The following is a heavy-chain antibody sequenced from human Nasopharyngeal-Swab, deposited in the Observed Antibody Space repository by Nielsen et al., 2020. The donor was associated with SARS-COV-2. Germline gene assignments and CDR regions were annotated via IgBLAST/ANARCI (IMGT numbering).Heavy chain of an antibody. CDR2: ISGSGDTT. CDR1: GFTFSSYA. CDR3: AKAPYLRGLDV. D-gene: IGHD2-21*01. Sequence: GGSLRLSCAASGFTFSSYAMSWVRQAPGKGLEWVSIISGSGDTTYYADSVKDRFTISRDNSKNTLFLQTNSLRVGDTAVYYCAKAPYLRGLDVGGQGTTVTVSS. V-gene: IGHV3-23*01. J-gene: IGHJ6*02.